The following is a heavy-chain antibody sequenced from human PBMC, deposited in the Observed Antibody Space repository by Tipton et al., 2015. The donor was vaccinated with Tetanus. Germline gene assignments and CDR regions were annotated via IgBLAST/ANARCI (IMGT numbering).Heavy chain of an antibody. Sequence: TLSLTCIVSSGSISSSNYHWGWIRQPPGKGLEWIGNIYYSGSTNYNSSLKSRVTISLDTSKNQFSLKLSSVTAADTAVSYCARGYNGYYILTAYPHDFGSGGRGTLVTVSS. J-gene: IGHJ4*02. V-gene: IGHV4-39*07. CDR3: ARGYNGYYILTAYPHDFGS. CDR2: IYYSGST. D-gene: IGHD3-9*01. CDR1: SGSISSSNYH.